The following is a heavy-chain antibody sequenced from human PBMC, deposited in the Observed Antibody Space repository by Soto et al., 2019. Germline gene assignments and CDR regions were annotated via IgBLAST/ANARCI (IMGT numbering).Heavy chain of an antibody. CDR3: TEGYSCSWTPFDY. CDR1: GGTFSSYT. CDR2: IIPILGIA. Sequence: QVQLVQSGAEVKKPGSSVKVSCKASGGTFSSYTISWVRQAPGQGLEWMGRIIPILGIANYAQKFQGRVTITADKSTSTAYMELSSLRSEDTAVYYCTEGYSCSWTPFDYWGQGTLVTVSS. D-gene: IGHD6-13*01. V-gene: IGHV1-69*02. J-gene: IGHJ4*02.